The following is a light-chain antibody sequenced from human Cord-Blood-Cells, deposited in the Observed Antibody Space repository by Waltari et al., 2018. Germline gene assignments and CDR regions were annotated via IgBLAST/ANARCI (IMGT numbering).Light chain of an antibody. V-gene: IGLV2-23*01. CDR3: CSYAGSSTLV. CDR1: SSDVGSYNL. J-gene: IGLJ2*01. CDR2: EGS. Sequence: QSALTQPASVSGSPGQSITISCTGTSSDVGSYNLFSWYQQHPGKAPKLMLYEGSKRPSGVSNRVSGSKSGNTASLTISGLQAEDEADYYCCSYAGSSTLVFGGGTKLTVL.